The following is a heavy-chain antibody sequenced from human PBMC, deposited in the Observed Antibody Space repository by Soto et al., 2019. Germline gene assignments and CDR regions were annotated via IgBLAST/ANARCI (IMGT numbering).Heavy chain of an antibody. J-gene: IGHJ6*02. CDR1: GFTFSSYG. D-gene: IGHD5-18*01. Sequence: PVGSLRLSCAASGFTFSSYGMHWVRQAPGKGLEWVAVIWYDGSNKYYADSVKGRFTISRDNSKNTLNLQMNSLRAEDTAVYYCARDCSRDTAIVRYYYYGMDVWGQGTTVTVSS. V-gene: IGHV3-33*01. CDR2: IWYDGSNK. CDR3: ARDCSRDTAIVRYYYYGMDV.